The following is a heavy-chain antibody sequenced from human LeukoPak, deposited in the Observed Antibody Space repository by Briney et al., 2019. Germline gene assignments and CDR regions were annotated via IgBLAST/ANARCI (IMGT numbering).Heavy chain of an antibody. J-gene: IGHJ4*02. CDR2: ISSSSSTI. CDR1: GFTFSSYS. D-gene: IGHD1-26*01. V-gene: IGHV3-48*01. Sequence: GGSLRLSCAASGFTFSSYSMNWVRQAPGKGLEWVSYISSSSSTIYYADSVKGRFTISRDNAKNSLYLQMNSLRAEDTAVYYCARGRPVEWELYDYWGQGTLVTVSS. CDR3: ARGRPVEWELYDY.